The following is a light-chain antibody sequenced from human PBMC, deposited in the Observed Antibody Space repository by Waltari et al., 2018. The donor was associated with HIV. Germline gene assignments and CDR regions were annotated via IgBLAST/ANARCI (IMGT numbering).Light chain of an antibody. J-gene: IGLJ3*02. V-gene: IGLV8-61*01. CDR2: NTN. CDR1: FGSVPISYY. Sequence: QTVVTQEPSFSVSPGGTVTLTCGLSFGSVPISYYRSWYQQTPGQAPRTLIYNTNTRSSGVPDRFSGSILANKAALTITGAQADDESDYYCVLYMGSGIRVFGGGTKLTVL. CDR3: VLYMGSGIRV.